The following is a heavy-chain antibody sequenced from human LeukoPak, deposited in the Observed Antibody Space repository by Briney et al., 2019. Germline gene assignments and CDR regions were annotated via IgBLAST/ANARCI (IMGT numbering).Heavy chain of an antibody. CDR3: AREEFLHEIDSSGYFVY. CDR2: VYSSGVG. J-gene: IGHJ4*02. CDR1: GGSITGYY. D-gene: IGHD3-22*01. Sequence: TSETLSLTCTVYGGSITGYYWNWLRQPAGQGLKWLGRVYSSGVGNYNPSLTSRVTMSVDTSKNQFSLKLTSLTAADTAVYYCAREEFLHEIDSSGYFVYWGQGTLVTVSS. V-gene: IGHV4-4*07.